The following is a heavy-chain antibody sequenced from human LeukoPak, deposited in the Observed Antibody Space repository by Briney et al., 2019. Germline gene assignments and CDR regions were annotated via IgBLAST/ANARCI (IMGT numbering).Heavy chain of an antibody. J-gene: IGHJ6*04. CDR3: AKDRSYYYGSGSYYIPV. CDR1: GYTFTSYG. Sequence: GASVKVSCKASGYTFTSYGISWVRQAPGQGLEWMGWISAYNGNTNYAQKLQGRVTMTTDTSTSTAYMELSSLRSEDTAVYYCAKDRSYYYGSGSYYIPVWGKGTTVTISS. D-gene: IGHD3-10*01. CDR2: ISAYNGNT. V-gene: IGHV1-18*01.